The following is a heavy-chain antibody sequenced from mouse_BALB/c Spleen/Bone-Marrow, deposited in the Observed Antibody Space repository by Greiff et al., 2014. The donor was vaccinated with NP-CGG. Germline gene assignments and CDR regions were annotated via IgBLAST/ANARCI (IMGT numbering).Heavy chain of an antibody. CDR3: ARRDYWYFDV. Sequence: QVQLQQSGAELAKPGASVKMSCKASGYTFTSYWMHWVKQRPGQGLEWIGYINPSTGYTEHNQKPKDPAPLPQEHPPSTAYMQXXXXTSEDSAVYYCARRDYWYFDVWGAGTTVTVSS. CDR2: INPSTGYT. CDR1: GYTFTSYW. V-gene: IGHV1-7*01. J-gene: IGHJ1*01.